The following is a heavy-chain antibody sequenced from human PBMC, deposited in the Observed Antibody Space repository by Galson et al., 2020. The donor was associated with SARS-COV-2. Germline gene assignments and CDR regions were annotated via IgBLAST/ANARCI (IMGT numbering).Heavy chain of an antibody. CDR2: ISYDGSNK. V-gene: IGHV3-30-3*01. D-gene: IGHD3-16*02. CDR3: ARDAYDYIWGSYRSPYFDY. Sequence: GESLKISCAASGFTFSSYAMHWVRQAPGKGLEWVAVISYDGSNKYYADSVKGRFTISRDNSKNTLYLQMNSLRAEDTAVYYCARDAYDYIWGSYRSPYFDYWGQGTLVTVSS. J-gene: IGHJ4*02. CDR1: GFTFSSYA.